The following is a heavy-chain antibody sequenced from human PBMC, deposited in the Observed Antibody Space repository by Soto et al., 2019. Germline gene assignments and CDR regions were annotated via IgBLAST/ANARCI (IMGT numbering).Heavy chain of an antibody. CDR1: GYTFTGYY. J-gene: IGHJ3*02. CDR2: INPNSGGT. D-gene: IGHD3-9*01. Sequence: GASVKVSCKASGYTFTGYYMHWVRQAPGQGLEGMGWINPNSGGTNYAQKFQGWVTMTRDTSISTAYMELSRLRSDDTAVYYCARDHFELRYFDWYIHRGSHAFDIWGQGTMVTVSS. CDR3: ARDHFELRYFDWYIHRGSHAFDI. V-gene: IGHV1-2*04.